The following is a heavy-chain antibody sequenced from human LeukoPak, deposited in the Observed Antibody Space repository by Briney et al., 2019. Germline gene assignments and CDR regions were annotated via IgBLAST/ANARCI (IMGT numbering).Heavy chain of an antibody. J-gene: IGHJ4*02. D-gene: IGHD5-12*01. CDR3: ARRALHVGGYRGYHFDY. Sequence: GGSLRLSCATAGFTFSAFSMYWVRQAPGKGLEYVAGISYNGGSIEYSNSVKGRFTISRDEFKNTLSLQMGSLRADDMAVYYCARRALHVGGYRGYHFDYWGQGTLVTVSS. V-gene: IGHV3-64*01. CDR2: ISYNGGSI. CDR1: GFTFSAFS.